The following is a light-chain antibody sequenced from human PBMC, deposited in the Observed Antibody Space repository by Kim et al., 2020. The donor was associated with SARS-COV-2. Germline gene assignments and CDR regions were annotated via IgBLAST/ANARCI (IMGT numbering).Light chain of an antibody. Sequence: ASVGDRVTITCRASQSISSYLNWYQQKPGKAPKLLIYAASSLQGGVPSRFSGSGSGTDFTLTISSLQPEDFATYYCQQSYSTLMYTFGQGTKLEI. V-gene: IGKV1-39*01. CDR2: AAS. CDR3: QQSYSTLMYT. CDR1: QSISSY. J-gene: IGKJ2*01.